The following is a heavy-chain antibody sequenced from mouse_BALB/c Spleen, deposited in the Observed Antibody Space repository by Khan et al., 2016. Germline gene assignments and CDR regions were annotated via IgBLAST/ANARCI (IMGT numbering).Heavy chain of an antibody. CDR1: GYTFTSYW. Sequence: QVQLQQSGAELVKAGASVKMSCKASGYTFTSYWMHWVKQRLGQGLEWFAETNPTNGRTYYNEKFKSKATLTVDKSSSTAYMLLSGRTFEDSAVYYCARFKKIIDTCFDYWGQGTTLTVSS. CDR3: ARFKKIIDTCFDY. J-gene: IGHJ2*01. V-gene: IGHV1S81*02. CDR2: TNPTNGRT.